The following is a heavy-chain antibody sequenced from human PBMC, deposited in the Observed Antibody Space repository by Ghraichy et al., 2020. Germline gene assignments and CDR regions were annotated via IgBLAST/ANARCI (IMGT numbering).Heavy chain of an antibody. CDR3: VRARRGDFNWLISFYFDY. D-gene: IGHD1-20*01. CDR2: IKEDGSEK. V-gene: IGHV3-7*04. CDR1: GFSLSSYW. Sequence: GGSLRLSCEASGFSLSSYWMSWVRQAPGKGLEWVADIKEDGSEKYYVHSVRGRVIISRDNAKNSMYLQMNSLGVHDTAVYYCVRARRGDFNWLISFYFDYWGQGTLVTVSS. J-gene: IGHJ4*02.